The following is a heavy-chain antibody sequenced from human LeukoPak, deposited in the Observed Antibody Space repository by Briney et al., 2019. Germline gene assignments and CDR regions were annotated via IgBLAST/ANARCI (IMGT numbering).Heavy chain of an antibody. V-gene: IGHV4-59*08. D-gene: IGHD6-13*01. J-gene: IGHJ4*02. CDR1: GGSIWGYY. Sequence: SETLSLTCSVSGGSIWGYYWSWIRQPPGKGLEWVGYIHHSGTTNYNPSLKSRVTFSVDTSKNQFSLHLTSVTAADTAVCYCARQNPAASGQGLDYWGQGTLVTVSS. CDR3: ARQNPAASGQGLDY. CDR2: IHHSGTT.